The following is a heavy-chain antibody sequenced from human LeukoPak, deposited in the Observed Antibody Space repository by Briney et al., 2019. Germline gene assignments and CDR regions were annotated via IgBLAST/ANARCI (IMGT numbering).Heavy chain of an antibody. Sequence: PGGSLRLSCAASGFTVSGDYMSWVRQAPGKGLEWVSVIYGAGSTYYADSVKGRFTISRDNSKNTVYLQMNSLRAEDTAVYYCARESSGWLQLFDYWGQGTLVTVSS. J-gene: IGHJ4*02. V-gene: IGHV3-53*01. CDR1: GFTVSGDY. CDR3: ARESSGWLQLFDY. CDR2: IYGAGST. D-gene: IGHD5-24*01.